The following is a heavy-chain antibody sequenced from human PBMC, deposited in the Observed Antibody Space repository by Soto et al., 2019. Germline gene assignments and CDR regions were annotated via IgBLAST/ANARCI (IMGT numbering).Heavy chain of an antibody. J-gene: IGHJ4*02. CDR2: INPNSGGT. D-gene: IGHD2-15*01. Sequence: ASVKVSGKASGYTFTGYYMHWVRQAPGQGLEWMGWINPNSGGTNYAQKFQGWVTMTRDTSISTAYMELSRLRSDDTAVYYCARDYCSGGSCWQGGFDYWGQGTLVTVSS. V-gene: IGHV1-2*04. CDR3: ARDYCSGGSCWQGGFDY. CDR1: GYTFTGYY.